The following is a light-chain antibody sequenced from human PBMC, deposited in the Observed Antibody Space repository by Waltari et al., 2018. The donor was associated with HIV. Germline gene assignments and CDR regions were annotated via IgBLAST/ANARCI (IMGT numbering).Light chain of an antibody. CDR3: CSYASSTTLDV. V-gene: IGLV2-14*01. CDR1: SSDVGGYNY. CDR2: EVS. Sequence: QSALTQPASVSGSPGQSITISCTGTSSDVGGYNYVSWYQQHPGKAPKLLIYEVSNRPSGISNLFSGSKSGNTASLTISGLQAEGEADYYCCSYASSTTLDVFGGGTKLTVL. J-gene: IGLJ2*01.